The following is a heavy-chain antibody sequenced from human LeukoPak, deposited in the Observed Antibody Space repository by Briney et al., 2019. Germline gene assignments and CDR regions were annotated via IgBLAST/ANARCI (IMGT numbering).Heavy chain of an antibody. J-gene: IGHJ4*02. CDR2: ISSSGTTI. CDR1: GLTFRSSG. D-gene: IGHD1-26*01. V-gene: IGHV3-48*01. Sequence: GGSLRLSCAASGLTFRSSGMNWVRQAPGKGLEWVSYISSSGTTISYADSVKGRFTITRDNAKNSLNLHMNSLRAEDTAVYYCARDRLGATAHWGQGTLVTVSS. CDR3: ARDRLGATAH.